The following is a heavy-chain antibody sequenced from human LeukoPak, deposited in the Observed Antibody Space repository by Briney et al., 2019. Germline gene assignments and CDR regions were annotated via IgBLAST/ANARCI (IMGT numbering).Heavy chain of an antibody. V-gene: IGHV3-23*01. CDR2: ISGSGGST. CDR3: AKVGDYGDYAWWYFDL. CDR1: GFTVSSNY. D-gene: IGHD4-17*01. J-gene: IGHJ2*01. Sequence: GALRLSCAASGFTVSSNYMSWVRQAPGKGLEWVSAISGSGGSTYYADSVKGRFTISRDNSKNTLYLQMNSLRAEDTAVYYCAKVGDYGDYAWWYFDLWGRGTLVTVSS.